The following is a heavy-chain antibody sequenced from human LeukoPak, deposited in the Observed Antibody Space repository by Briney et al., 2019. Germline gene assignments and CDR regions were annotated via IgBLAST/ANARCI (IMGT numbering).Heavy chain of an antibody. CDR3: ARSTIAVAGKGFDY. Sequence: PSQTLSLTCTVSGGSISSGSYYWSWIRQPAGKGLEWIGRIYTSGSTNYYPSLKSRVTISVDTSKNQFSLKLSSVTAADTAVYYCARSTIAVAGKGFDYWGQGTLVTVSS. D-gene: IGHD6-19*01. CDR2: IYTSGST. V-gene: IGHV4-61*02. CDR1: GGSISSGSYY. J-gene: IGHJ4*02.